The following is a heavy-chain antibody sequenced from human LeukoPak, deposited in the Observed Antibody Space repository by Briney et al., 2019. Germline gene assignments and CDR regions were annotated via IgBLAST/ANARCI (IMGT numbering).Heavy chain of an antibody. J-gene: IGHJ6*03. Sequence: GGSLRLSCATSGFTFSSYDMHWVRQAPGKGLEWVAFIRYDGSNKYYADSVKGRFTISRDNSKNTLYLQMNSLRAEDTAVYYCAKVAEHVRYGYYYMDVWGKGTTVTISS. CDR2: IRYDGSNK. D-gene: IGHD3-9*01. V-gene: IGHV3-30*02. CDR3: AKVAEHVRYGYYYMDV. CDR1: GFTFSSYD.